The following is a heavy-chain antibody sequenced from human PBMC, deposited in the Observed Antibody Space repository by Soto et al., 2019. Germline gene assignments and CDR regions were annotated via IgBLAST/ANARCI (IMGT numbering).Heavy chain of an antibody. CDR3: ARRTLRAVVCYQTYYYYVMYG. V-gene: IGHV5-10-1*01. D-gene: IGHD3-22*01. CDR2: IDPSDSYT. CDR1: GYSFTSYW. J-gene: IGHJ6*02. Sequence: GESLTLSCKGSGYSFTSYWISWVRQMPGKGLEWMGRIDPSDSYTNYSPSFQGHVTISADKSISTAYLQWSSLKASDTAMYYCARRTLRAVVCYQTYYYYVMYGWGQGTTVTLAS.